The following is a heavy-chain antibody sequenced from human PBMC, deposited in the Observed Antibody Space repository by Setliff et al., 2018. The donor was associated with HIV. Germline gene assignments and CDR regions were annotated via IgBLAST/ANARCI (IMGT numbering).Heavy chain of an antibody. D-gene: IGHD2-15*01. Sequence: GESLKISCKGSGYSFNSYWIGWVRQMPGKGLEWMGIIYPGDSDTRYSPSFQGQVTISADKSISTAYLQWGGLKASDTAMYYCARQTLGYCSGGSCYGGAFDIWGQGTMVTVSS. CDR3: ARQTLGYCSGGSCYGGAFDI. CDR1: GYSFNSYW. V-gene: IGHV5-51*01. J-gene: IGHJ3*02. CDR2: IYPGDSDT.